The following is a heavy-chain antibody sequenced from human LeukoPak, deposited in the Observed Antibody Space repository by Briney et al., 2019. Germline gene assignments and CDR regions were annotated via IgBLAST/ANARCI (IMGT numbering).Heavy chain of an antibody. Sequence: PGGSLRLSCAASGFTFSTYGMSWVRQAPGQGLEWVSAISGSGGSTYYADSVKGRFTISRDNSKNTLYLQMNSLRAEDTAVYYCAKDPMVRGLTYDSWGQGTLVTVSS. D-gene: IGHD3-10*01. CDR1: GFTFSTYG. CDR3: AKDPMVRGLTYDS. CDR2: ISGSGGST. V-gene: IGHV3-23*01. J-gene: IGHJ4*02.